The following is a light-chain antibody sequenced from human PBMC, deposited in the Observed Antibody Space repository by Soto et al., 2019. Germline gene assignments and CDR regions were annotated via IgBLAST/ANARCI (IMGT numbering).Light chain of an antibody. CDR3: QKYNSAPWT. J-gene: IGKJ1*01. CDR2: AAS. Sequence: DIQVNQSPSSLSASVGDRVTITCRTCPTISNYLAWYQQKPGKVPKLLIYAASTLQSGVPSRFSGSASGTEFTLTISSLQPEDVATYYCQKYNSAPWTFGQGTKVDIK. CDR1: PTISNY. V-gene: IGKV1-27*01.